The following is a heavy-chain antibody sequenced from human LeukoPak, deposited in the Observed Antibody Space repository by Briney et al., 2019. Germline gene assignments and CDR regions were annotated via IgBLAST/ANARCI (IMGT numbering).Heavy chain of an antibody. Sequence: GGSLRLSCAASGFTFINSGMTWVRQAPGKGLEWVSAISGSGDTTYYADSVKGRFTISRDNSKNTLYLQMNSLRAEHTAVYYCAKESSAWAGSYFDSWGHGTLVTVSS. CDR3: AKESSAWAGSYFDS. J-gene: IGHJ4*01. CDR2: ISGSGDTT. D-gene: IGHD6-19*01. V-gene: IGHV3-23*01. CDR1: GFTFINSG.